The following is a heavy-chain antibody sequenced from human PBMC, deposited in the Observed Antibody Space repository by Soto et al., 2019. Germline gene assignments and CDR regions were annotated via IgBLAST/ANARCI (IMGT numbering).Heavy chain of an antibody. CDR1: GGTFSSYA. J-gene: IGHJ6*02. CDR3: ATAKPVRSWGFETGLYYYYGMDV. D-gene: IGHD6-13*01. CDR2: IIPIFGTA. V-gene: IGHV1-69*13. Sequence: ASVKVSCKASGGTFSSYAISWVRQAPGQGLEWMGGIIPIFGTANYAQKFQGRVTITADESTSTAYMELSSLRSEDTAVYYCATAKPVRSWGFETGLYYYYGMDVWGQGTTVTVSS.